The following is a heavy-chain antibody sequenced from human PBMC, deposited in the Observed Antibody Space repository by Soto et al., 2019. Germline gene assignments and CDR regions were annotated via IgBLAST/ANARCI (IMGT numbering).Heavy chain of an antibody. CDR2: IYWDVDK. CDR3: AHKGGRGAGMDV. V-gene: IGHV2-5*02. D-gene: IGHD2-15*01. Sequence: QITLKESGPTLVKPTQTLTLTCTFSGFSLSSSGAGVVWIRQPPGEALEWLALIYWDVDKRYSPLLKSRLTIPKDTSKNQVVLTMTNMDPVDTATYYCAHKGGRGAGMDVWGQGTTVTVSS. CDR1: GFSLSSSGAG. J-gene: IGHJ6*02.